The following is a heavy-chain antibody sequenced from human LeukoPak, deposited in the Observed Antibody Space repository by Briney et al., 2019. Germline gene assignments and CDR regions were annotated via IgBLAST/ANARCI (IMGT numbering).Heavy chain of an antibody. CDR1: GFTVSSIY. CDR2: IYSGGNT. J-gene: IGHJ4*02. D-gene: IGHD4-17*01. CDR3: AKDLGGYDSTTVTTGGY. V-gene: IGHV3-53*05. Sequence: GGSLRLSCAASGFTVSSIYMSWVRQAPGKGLEWVSVIYSGGNTYYADSVKGRFTISRDNSKNTLYLQMNSLRAEDTAVYYCAKDLGGYDSTTVTTGGYWGQGTLVTVSS.